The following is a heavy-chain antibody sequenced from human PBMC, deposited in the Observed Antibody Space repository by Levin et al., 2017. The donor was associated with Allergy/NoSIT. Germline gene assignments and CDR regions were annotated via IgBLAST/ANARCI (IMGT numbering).Heavy chain of an antibody. CDR1: GSTTSLFY. D-gene: IGHD3-16*01. V-gene: IGHV4-59*01. CDR2: INYSVST. J-gene: IGHJ5*02. Sequence: SETLSLTCTVSGSTTSLFYWNWIRQTPGKGLEWIGYINYSVSTKNNPSLKSRVTISLDTSKSQFSLLLTSVTAADTAVYYCARDTGGGWFDPWGQGTLVTVSS. CDR3: ARDTGGGWFDP.